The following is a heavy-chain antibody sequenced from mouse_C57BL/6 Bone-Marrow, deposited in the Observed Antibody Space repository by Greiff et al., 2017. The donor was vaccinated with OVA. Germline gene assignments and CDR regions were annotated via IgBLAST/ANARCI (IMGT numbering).Heavy chain of an antibody. Sequence: QVHVKQSGAELAKPGASVKLSCKASGYTFTSYWMHWVKQRPGQGLEWIGYINPSSGYTKYNQKFKDKATLTADKSSSTAYMQLSSLTYEDSAVYYCARGELRGPYAMDYWGQGTSVTVSS. CDR2: INPSSGYT. J-gene: IGHJ4*01. V-gene: IGHV1-7*01. D-gene: IGHD2-4*01. CDR3: ARGELRGPYAMDY. CDR1: GYTFTSYW.